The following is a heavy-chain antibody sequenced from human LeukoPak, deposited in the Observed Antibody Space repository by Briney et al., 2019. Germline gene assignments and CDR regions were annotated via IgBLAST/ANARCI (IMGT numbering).Heavy chain of an antibody. CDR3: ARDKTIGRQWLVRGYFDY. Sequence: GGSLRLSCAASGFTFSSYGMHWVRQAPAKGLEWVAVIWYDGSNKYYADSVKGRFTISRDNSKNTLYLQMNSLRAEDTAVYYCARDKTIGRQWLVRGYFDYWGQGTLVTVSS. D-gene: IGHD6-19*01. V-gene: IGHV3-33*01. CDR2: IWYDGSNK. J-gene: IGHJ4*02. CDR1: GFTFSSYG.